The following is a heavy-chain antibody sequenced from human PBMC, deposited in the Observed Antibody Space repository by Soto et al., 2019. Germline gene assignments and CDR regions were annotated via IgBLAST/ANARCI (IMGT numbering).Heavy chain of an antibody. Sequence: QCRARTCAISGDSVSSNSAAWNWIRQSPSRGLEWLGRTYYRSKWYNDYAVSVKSRITINPDTSKNQFSLQLNSVTPEDTAVYYRARVVYDILTGYPRWFDPWGQGTLLTVSS. J-gene: IGHJ5*02. CDR1: GDSVSSNSAA. CDR3: ARVVYDILTGYPRWFDP. V-gene: IGHV6-1*01. D-gene: IGHD3-9*01. CDR2: TYYRSKWYN.